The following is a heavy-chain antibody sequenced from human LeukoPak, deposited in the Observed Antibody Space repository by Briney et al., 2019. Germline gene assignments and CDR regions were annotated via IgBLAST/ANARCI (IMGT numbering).Heavy chain of an antibody. CDR3: ARTVRYFDAFDY. J-gene: IGHJ4*02. CDR2: ISSSSSNI. Sequence: GGSRRLSCAASGFTFSSYSMNWVRQAPAKGREGVAYISSSSSNIYYADSVKGRFTISRDNAKNSLYLQMNSLRAEDTAVYYCARTVRYFDAFDYWGQGTLVTVSS. V-gene: IGHV3-48*01. D-gene: IGHD3-9*01. CDR1: GFTFSSYS.